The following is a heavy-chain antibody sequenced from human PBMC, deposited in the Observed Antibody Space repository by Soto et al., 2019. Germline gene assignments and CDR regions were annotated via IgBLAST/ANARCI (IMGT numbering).Heavy chain of an antibody. Sequence: PGGSLRLSCAASGFTFSSYAMSWVRQAPGKGLEWVSAISGSGGSTYYADSVKGRFTISRDNSKNTLYLQMNSLRAEDTAVYYCAKARRFTGTPNCFDPWGQGTLVTVSS. V-gene: IGHV3-23*01. CDR3: AKARRFTGTPNCFDP. J-gene: IGHJ5*02. CDR2: ISGSGGST. D-gene: IGHD1-1*01. CDR1: GFTFSSYA.